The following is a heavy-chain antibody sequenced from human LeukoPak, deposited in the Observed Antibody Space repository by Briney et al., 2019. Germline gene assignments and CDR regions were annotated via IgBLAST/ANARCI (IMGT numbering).Heavy chain of an antibody. Sequence: SETLSLTCTVSGGSISSYYWSWLRQPPGKGLKWIGYIYYSGSTNYNPYLKSRVTISVDTSKNQFSLKLSSVTAADTAVYYCAREARLGSGSYYLFDYWGQGTLVTVSS. CDR2: IYYSGST. J-gene: IGHJ4*02. V-gene: IGHV4-59*01. CDR1: GGSISSYY. CDR3: AREARLGSGSYYLFDY. D-gene: IGHD3-10*01.